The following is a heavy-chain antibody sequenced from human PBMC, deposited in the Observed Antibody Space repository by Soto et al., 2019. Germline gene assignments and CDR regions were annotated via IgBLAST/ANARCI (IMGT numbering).Heavy chain of an antibody. CDR3: VHGRCGGDCLLPYSSLFYYGLDV. CDR2: IYWDYDK. V-gene: IGHV2-5*02. D-gene: IGHD2-21*02. CDR1: GFSLNTGGLG. J-gene: IGHJ6*04. Sequence: QITLKESGPTLVKPTQTLTLTCTFSGFSLNTGGLGVGWIRQPPGKALEWLALIYWDYDKRYNPSLESRLTIAKHTAHNQVVLTMTNMDPLDAGPSYSVHGRCGGDCLLPYSSLFYYGLDVWGTGTTVTASS.